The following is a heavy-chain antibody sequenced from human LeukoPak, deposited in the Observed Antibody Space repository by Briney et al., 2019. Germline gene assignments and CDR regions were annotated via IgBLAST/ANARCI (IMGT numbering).Heavy chain of an antibody. CDR2: ISSSSSYI. CDR1: GFTFSSYS. V-gene: IGHV3-21*01. Sequence: GGSLRLSRAASGFTFSSYSMNWVRQAPGKGLEWVSSISSSSSYIYYADSVKGRFTISRDNAKNSLYLQMNSLRAEDTAVYYCARDMDLDIVVVVAATALDYWGQGTLVTVSS. J-gene: IGHJ4*02. CDR3: ARDMDLDIVVVVAATALDY. D-gene: IGHD2-15*01.